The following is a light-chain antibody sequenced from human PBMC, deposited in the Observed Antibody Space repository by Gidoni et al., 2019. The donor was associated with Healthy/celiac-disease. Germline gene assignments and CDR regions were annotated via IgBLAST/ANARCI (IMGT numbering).Light chain of an antibody. CDR3: QQSYSTPYT. CDR1: QRISSY. V-gene: IGKV1-39*01. J-gene: IGKJ2*01. Sequence: DIQMTQSPSSLSASVGDNVTITCRASQRISSYLNWYQQKPGKAPKLLIYAASSLQSGVPSRFSGSGSGTDFTLTISSLQPEDFATYYCQQSYSTPYTFGQGTKLEIK. CDR2: AAS.